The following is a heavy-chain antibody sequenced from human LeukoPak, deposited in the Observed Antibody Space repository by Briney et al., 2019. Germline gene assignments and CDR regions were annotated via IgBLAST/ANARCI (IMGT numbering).Heavy chain of an antibody. CDR2: IYYSGST. D-gene: IGHD2-21*02. Sequence: SGTLSLTCTVSGGSISNNNWWSWVRQPPGKGLEWIGYIYYSGSTYYNPTLKSRVTISVDTSKNRFSLKLSSVTAADTAVYYCARDAPAYCGGDCPNWFDPWGQGTLGTVSS. CDR3: ARDAPAYCGGDCPNWFDP. V-gene: IGHV4-4*02. CDR1: GGSISNNNW. J-gene: IGHJ5*02.